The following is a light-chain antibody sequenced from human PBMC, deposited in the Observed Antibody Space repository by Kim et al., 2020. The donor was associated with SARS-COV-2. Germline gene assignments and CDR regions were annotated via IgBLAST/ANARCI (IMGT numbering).Light chain of an antibody. CDR1: QSVSSDY. CDR2: ATS. CDR3: HQYGPSPTWT. J-gene: IGKJ1*01. Sequence: QGEAGTLSCRAIQSVSSDYLAWYQEKPGQAPRLLIYATSNRATGIPSRFSGSGSATDFALTISRLEPEDFVVYYCHQYGPSPTWTFGKGTKVDIK. V-gene: IGKV3-20*01.